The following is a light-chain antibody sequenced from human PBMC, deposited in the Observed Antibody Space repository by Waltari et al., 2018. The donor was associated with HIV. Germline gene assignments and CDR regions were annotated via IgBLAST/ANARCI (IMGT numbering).Light chain of an antibody. CDR3: QQYYTTPFT. CDR2: WAS. Sequence: DIVMTQSPDSLVVSLGERATINCKSSQSLLYSSNNKNYLAWYQQKPGQPPKLLIYWASTRESGVPDRFSGSGSGTDFTLTISSLQAEDVAVYYCQQYYTTPFTFGPGTKVDIK. V-gene: IGKV4-1*01. CDR1: QSLLYSSNNKNY. J-gene: IGKJ3*01.